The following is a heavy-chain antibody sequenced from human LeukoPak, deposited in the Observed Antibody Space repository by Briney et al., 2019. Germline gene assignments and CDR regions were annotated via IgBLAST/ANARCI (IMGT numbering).Heavy chain of an antibody. V-gene: IGHV3-13*01. J-gene: IGHJ4*02. CDR2: IGTAGDT. Sequence: GGSLRLSCAASGFTFSSYDMHWVRQATGKGLEWVSAIGTAGDTYYPDSVKGRFTISRDNSKNTLYLQMNSLRAEDTAVYYCAAVVVTKYYFDYWGQGTLVTVSS. CDR1: GFTFSSYD. D-gene: IGHD3-22*01. CDR3: AAVVVTKYYFDY.